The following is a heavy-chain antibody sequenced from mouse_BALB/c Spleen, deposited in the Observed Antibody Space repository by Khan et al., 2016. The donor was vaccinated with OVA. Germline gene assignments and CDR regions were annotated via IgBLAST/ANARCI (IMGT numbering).Heavy chain of an antibody. CDR3: AIDPLRGRGYAMDS. V-gene: IGHV3-6*02. J-gene: IGHJ4*01. Sequence: EVQLQESGPGLVKPSQSLSLTCSVTGYSITSGYYWNWIRQFPGNKLEWMGYISYDGSNDYNPSLKNRISITRDTSKNQFFLKLNSLTTEDTATYYCAIDPLRGRGYAMDSWGQVTSVTVSS. CDR2: ISYDGSN. CDR1: GYSITSGYY. D-gene: IGHD1-1*01.